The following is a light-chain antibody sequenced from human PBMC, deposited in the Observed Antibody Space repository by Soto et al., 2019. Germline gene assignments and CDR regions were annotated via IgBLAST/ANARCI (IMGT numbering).Light chain of an antibody. Sequence: EIVLTQSPGTLSLSPGERATLSCRASQSVSSSYLAWYQQKPGQAPRLLIYGASSRATGIPDRFSGSGSGTDFTLTNSTLETEDFAVYYCHKYGISPLLPFGPGTRVSI. CDR2: GAS. V-gene: IGKV3-20*01. J-gene: IGKJ3*01. CDR1: QSVSSSY. CDR3: HKYGISPLLP.